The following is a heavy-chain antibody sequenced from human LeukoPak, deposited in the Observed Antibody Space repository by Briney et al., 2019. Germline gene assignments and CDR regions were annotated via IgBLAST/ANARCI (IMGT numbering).Heavy chain of an antibody. V-gene: IGHV3-23*03. CDR2: IYSGGST. CDR3: AKSGYNRFDY. CDR1: GFTFSSYG. D-gene: IGHD5-24*01. J-gene: IGHJ4*02. Sequence: GGTLRLSCAASGFTFSSYGMNWVRQAPGKGLEWVSVIYSGGSTYYADSVKGRFTISRDNSKNTLYLQMNSLRAEDTAVYYCAKSGYNRFDYWGQGTLVTVSS.